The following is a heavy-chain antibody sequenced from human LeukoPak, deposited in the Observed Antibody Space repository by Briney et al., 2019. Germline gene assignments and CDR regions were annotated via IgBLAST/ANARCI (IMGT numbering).Heavy chain of an antibody. CDR3: ARDRIVVVPAATLDAFDI. CDR1: GGSISSGDYY. V-gene: IGHV4-30-4*08. CDR2: IYYSGST. Sequence: PSQTLSLTCTVSGGSISSGDYYWSWIRQPPGKGLEWIVYIYYSGSTYYNPSLKSRVTISVYTSKNQFSLKLSSVTAADTVVYYCARDRIVVVPAATLDAFDIWGQGTMVTVSS. J-gene: IGHJ3*02. D-gene: IGHD2-2*01.